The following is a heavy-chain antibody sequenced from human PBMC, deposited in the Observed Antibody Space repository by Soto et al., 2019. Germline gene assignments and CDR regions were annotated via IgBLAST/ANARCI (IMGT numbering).Heavy chain of an antibody. CDR3: ARDREYSLGKT. CDR2: INAGNGNT. V-gene: IGHV1-3*01. Sequence: VSVKVSCKASGYTFTSYSMNCARQAPGQGLEWMGWINAGNGNTKYSQKFQGRVTITRDTSASTAYMELSSLRSEDTAVYYFARDREYSLGKTWGQGTLVPVSS. CDR1: GYTFTSYS. D-gene: IGHD5-18*01. J-gene: IGHJ5*02.